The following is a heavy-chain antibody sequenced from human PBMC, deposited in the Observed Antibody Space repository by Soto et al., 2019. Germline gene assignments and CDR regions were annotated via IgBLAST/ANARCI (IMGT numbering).Heavy chain of an antibody. CDR1: GFTFSTYW. Sequence: EVQLVESGGGLVQPGGSLRLSCAASGFTFSTYWMTWVRQPPGKGLEWVANMDQDGSERYYVDSVRGRFTVSRDNAKNSLYLQMNSLRAEDTAVYYCVCGGNFFIYWGQATLVTVSP. CDR3: VCGGNFFIY. J-gene: IGHJ4*02. CDR2: MDQDGSER. D-gene: IGHD3-16*01. V-gene: IGHV3-7*01.